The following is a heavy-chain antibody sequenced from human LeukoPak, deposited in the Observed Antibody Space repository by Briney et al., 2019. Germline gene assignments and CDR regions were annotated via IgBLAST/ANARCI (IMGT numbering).Heavy chain of an antibody. CDR3: AKTGGELVFDY. J-gene: IGHJ4*02. D-gene: IGHD1-1*01. CDR1: GGSISSGNSY. CDR2: IFYSGST. Sequence: PSETLSLTCTVSGGSISSGNSYWSWIRQPPGKGLEWIGYIFYSGSTDYNPSLKSRVTISVDSSKNQFSLKVTSVTAADTAVYYCAKTGGELVFDYWGQGTLVPVSS. V-gene: IGHV4-30-4*01.